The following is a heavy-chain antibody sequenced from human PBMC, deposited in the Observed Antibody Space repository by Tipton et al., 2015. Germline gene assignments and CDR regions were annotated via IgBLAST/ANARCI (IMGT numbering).Heavy chain of an antibody. Sequence: QLVQSGAEVHKPGESLRISCKGSGYSFSNYWIGWVRQMPGKGLEWMGIIYPGDSDTRYSPSFQGQVTISADTSISTAYLQWSSLKASDSAMYYCARLLGAHRLFDHWGQGTLVTVSS. CDR1: GYSFSNYW. J-gene: IGHJ4*02. D-gene: IGHD3-16*01. CDR2: IYPGDSDT. V-gene: IGHV5-51*01. CDR3: ARLLGAHRLFDH.